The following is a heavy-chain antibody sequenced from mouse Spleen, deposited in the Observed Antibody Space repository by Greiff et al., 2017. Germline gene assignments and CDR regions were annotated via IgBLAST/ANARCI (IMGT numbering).Heavy chain of an antibody. CDR1: GYTFTSYW. V-gene: IGHV1-50*01. CDR3: ATGFDY. Sequence: VQLQQPGAELVKPGASVKLSCKASGYTFTSYWMQWVKQRPGQGLEWIGEIDPSDSYTNYNQKFKGKATLTVDTSSSTAYMQLSSLTSEDSAVYYCATGFDYWGQGTTLTVSS. CDR2: IDPSDSYT. J-gene: IGHJ2*01.